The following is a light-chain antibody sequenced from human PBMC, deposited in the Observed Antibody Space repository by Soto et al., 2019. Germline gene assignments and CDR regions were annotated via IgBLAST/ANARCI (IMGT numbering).Light chain of an antibody. V-gene: IGLV2-14*01. J-gene: IGLJ1*01. CDR3: SSYTSSSTYV. Sequence: QSALTQPASVSGSPGQSITISCTGTSSDVGGYNYVSWYQQHPGKAPKLMIYDVSNRPSGVSNRFSGSKSGNTASLPISGIQAEDEADYYCSSYTSSSTYVFGTGTKVTLL. CDR2: DVS. CDR1: SSDVGGYNY.